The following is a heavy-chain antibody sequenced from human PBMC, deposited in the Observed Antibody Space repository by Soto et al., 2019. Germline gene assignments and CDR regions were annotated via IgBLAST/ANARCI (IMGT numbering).Heavy chain of an antibody. V-gene: IGHV3-23*01. CDR3: AKAAVVVPSSSYYYYMDV. J-gene: IGHJ6*03. CDR1: GFTFSSYA. D-gene: IGHD2-2*01. CDR2: ISGSGGST. Sequence: GGSLRLSCAASGFTFSSYAMSWVRQAPGKGLEWVSAISGSGGSTYYADSVKGRFTISRDNCKNTLYLQMNSLRAEDTAVYYCAKAAVVVPSSSYYYYMDVWGKGTTVTVSS.